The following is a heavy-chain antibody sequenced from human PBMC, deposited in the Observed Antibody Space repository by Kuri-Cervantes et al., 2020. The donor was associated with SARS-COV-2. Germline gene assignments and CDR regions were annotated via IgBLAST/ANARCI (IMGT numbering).Heavy chain of an antibody. D-gene: IGHD1-20*01. CDR2: LDANGHMI. Sequence: GESMKISCSASGFTFSTHAMHWVRQALVKGLEYVSGLDANGHMIYYVDSEKGRFTISRDNYKSTVYLQMSSRGAEDTALYYYVKDLTGYWAFDYWGQGTLVTVSS. J-gene: IGHJ4*02. V-gene: IGHV3-64D*06. CDR1: GFTFSTHA. CDR3: VKDLTGYWAFDY.